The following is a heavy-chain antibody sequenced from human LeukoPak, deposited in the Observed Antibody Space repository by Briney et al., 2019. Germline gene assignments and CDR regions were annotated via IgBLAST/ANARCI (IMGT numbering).Heavy chain of an antibody. J-gene: IGHJ4*02. D-gene: IGHD2-2*01. Sequence: GGSLRLSCAASGFTFSNNGMHWVRQAPGKGLEWVALIWFDGSNTYYADSVKGRFTISRDNSKDTLFLQMNSLRAEDTAVYYCVRGNQRALDYWGQGILVTVSS. CDR1: GFTFSNNG. CDR3: VRGNQRALDY. V-gene: IGHV3-33*01. CDR2: IWFDGSNT.